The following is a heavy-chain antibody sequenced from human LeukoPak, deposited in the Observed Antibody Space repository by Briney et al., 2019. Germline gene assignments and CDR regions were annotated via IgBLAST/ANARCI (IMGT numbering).Heavy chain of an antibody. J-gene: IGHJ4*02. CDR1: GGSISSSSYY. Sequence: PSETLSLTCTVSGGSISSSSYYWGWIRQPPGKGLEWIGSIYYSGSTYYNPSLKSRVTISGDTSKNQFSLKLSSVTAADTAVYYCARDSAMLTYFDYWGQGTLVTVSS. V-gene: IGHV4-39*02. CDR2: IYYSGST. CDR3: ARDSAMLTYFDY. D-gene: IGHD5-18*01.